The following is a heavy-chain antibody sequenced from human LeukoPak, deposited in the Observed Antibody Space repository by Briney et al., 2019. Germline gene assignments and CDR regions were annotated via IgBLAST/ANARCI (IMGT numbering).Heavy chain of an antibody. D-gene: IGHD2-15*01. CDR2: ISYDGSNK. J-gene: IGHJ6*02. CDR3: ARAYCSGGSCLYGMDV. CDR1: GFTFSSYA. Sequence: GSLRLSCAASGFTFSSYAMHWVRQAPGKGLERVAVISYDGSNKYYADSVKGRFTISRDNSKNTLYLQMNSLRAEDTAVYYCARAYCSGGSCLYGMDVWGQGTTVTVSS. V-gene: IGHV3-30*04.